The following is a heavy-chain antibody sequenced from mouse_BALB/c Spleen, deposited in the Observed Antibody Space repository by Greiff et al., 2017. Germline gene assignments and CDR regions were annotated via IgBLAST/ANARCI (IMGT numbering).Heavy chain of an antibody. V-gene: IGHV5-9-4*01. CDR1: GFTFSSYA. D-gene: IGHD2-4*01. CDR2: ISSGGSYT. Sequence: EVKLVESGGGLVKPGGSLKLSCAASGFTFSSYAMSWVRQSPEKRLEWVAEISSGGSYTYYPDTVTGRFTISRDNAKNTLYLEMSSLRSEDTAMYYCARGGLRRMDYWGQGTSVTVSS. CDR3: ARGGLRRMDY. J-gene: IGHJ4*01.